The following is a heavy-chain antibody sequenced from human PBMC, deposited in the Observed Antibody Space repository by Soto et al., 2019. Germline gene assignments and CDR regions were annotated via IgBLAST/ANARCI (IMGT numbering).Heavy chain of an antibody. J-gene: IGHJ4*02. V-gene: IGHV4-61*01. CDR2: IPNNGSP. D-gene: IGHD7-27*01. Sequence: SETLSLTCSVSGGSVRTGSYHWSWIRQPPGKGLEWIGFIPNNGSPDYNPSLKSRVVVSIDRSKNQFSLKVNSVTAADAAVYFCARIGWGGDSWGQGTLVTVSS. CDR1: GGSVRTGSYH. CDR3: ARIGWGGDS.